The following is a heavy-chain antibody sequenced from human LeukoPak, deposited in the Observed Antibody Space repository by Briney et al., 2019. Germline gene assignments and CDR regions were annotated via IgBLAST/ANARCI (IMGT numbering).Heavy chain of an antibody. V-gene: IGHV3-64D*09. Sequence: GGTLSLSCSASGFTFSNYAMHWVRQAPGKGLEFVSGVSGNGDNTYYADTVKGRFTISRDISKNTLYLQMSSLRAEDTAVYFCLKEERHRGFDYWGQGTMVTVSS. D-gene: IGHD5-24*01. CDR1: GFTFSNYA. CDR3: LKEERHRGFDY. J-gene: IGHJ4*02. CDR2: VSGNGDNT.